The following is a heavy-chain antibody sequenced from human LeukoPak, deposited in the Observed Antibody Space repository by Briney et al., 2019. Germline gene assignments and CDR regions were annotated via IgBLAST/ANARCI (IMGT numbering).Heavy chain of an antibody. CDR3: ARDPNERSGWHLDF. V-gene: IGHV3-43*02. CDR1: GFTFDDYG. Sequence: QPGGSLRLSCAASGFTFDDYGMHWVRQPPGKGLEWLSFISGDGEHSYYARSVEGRFTITRDNNKKSLILDMNSLRSEDTASYYCARDPNERSGWHLDFWGRGTLVVVSS. D-gene: IGHD6-19*01. CDR2: ISGDGEHS. J-gene: IGHJ4*02.